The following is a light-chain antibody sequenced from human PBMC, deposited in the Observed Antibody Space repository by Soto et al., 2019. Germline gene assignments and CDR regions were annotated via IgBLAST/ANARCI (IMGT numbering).Light chain of an antibody. CDR1: SSDVGGYNY. Sequence: QAVLTQPASVSGSPGQSITISCTGTSSDVGGYNYVSWYQQHPGKAPKLMIYEVSNRPSGVSNRFSGSKSGNTASLTLSGLQAEDEADYYCSSYTGSSTRYVFGTGTQLTVL. J-gene: IGLJ1*01. CDR2: EVS. V-gene: IGLV2-14*01. CDR3: SSYTGSSTRYV.